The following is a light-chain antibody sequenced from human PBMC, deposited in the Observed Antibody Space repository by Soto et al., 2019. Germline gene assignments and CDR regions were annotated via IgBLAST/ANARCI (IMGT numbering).Light chain of an antibody. CDR3: QQSYSTPPYT. CDR1: QSIGSH. CDR2: AAS. J-gene: IGKJ2*01. V-gene: IGKV1-39*01. Sequence: DLLMTQSPTSLSASVGDSVPVTCRASQSIGSHLNWYQQKPGKAPKLLLYAASTLQSGVPSRFSGSGSGTDFTLTINSLQPEDFATYFCQQSYSTPPYTFGQGTKLEIK.